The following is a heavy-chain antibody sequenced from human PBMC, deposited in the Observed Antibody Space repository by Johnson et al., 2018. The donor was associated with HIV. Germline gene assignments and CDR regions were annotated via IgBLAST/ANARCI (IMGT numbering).Heavy chain of an antibody. V-gene: IGHV3-11*01. Sequence: QVQLVESGGGVVQPGRSLRLSCAASGFTFSDNYMSWIRQAPGKGLEWVSYISSSGSTIYYADSVKGRFPIFRDNAKTSLYLQMSSLRPEDTAVYYCATALILDAFDIWGQGTMVTVSS. CDR2: ISSSGSTI. D-gene: IGHD2-21*01. CDR1: GFTFSDNY. CDR3: ATALILDAFDI. J-gene: IGHJ3*02.